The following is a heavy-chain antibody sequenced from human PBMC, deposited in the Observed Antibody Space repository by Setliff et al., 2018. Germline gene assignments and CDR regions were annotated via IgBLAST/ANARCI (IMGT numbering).Heavy chain of an antibody. D-gene: IGHD1-1*01. Sequence: PGGSLRLSCAASGFTFSSYAMSWVRQAPGKGLEWVSAISGSGGSTYYADSVKGRFTLSRDNAKNSLYLQMNSLRVEDTAVYYCSRSNSGKHDYWGQGTLVTVSS. CDR3: SRSNSGKHDY. J-gene: IGHJ4*02. CDR1: GFTFSSYA. V-gene: IGHV3-23*01. CDR2: ISGSGGST.